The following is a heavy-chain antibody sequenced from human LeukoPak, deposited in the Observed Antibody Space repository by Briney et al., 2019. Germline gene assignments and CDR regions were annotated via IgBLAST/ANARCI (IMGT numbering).Heavy chain of an antibody. CDR1: GYSISSSNW. J-gene: IGHJ4*02. D-gene: IGHD6-13*01. CDR3: ARGRYVTTRGGAAAGFLDY. CDR2: IYYSGTT. V-gene: IGHV4-28*03. Sequence: SDTLSLTCAVSGYSISSSNWWGWIRQPPGKGLEWIGYIYYSGTTNYNPSLKSRVTISVDTSQNQFSLRLSSVTAADTAVYYCARGRYVTTRGGAAAGFLDYWGQGTLVTVST.